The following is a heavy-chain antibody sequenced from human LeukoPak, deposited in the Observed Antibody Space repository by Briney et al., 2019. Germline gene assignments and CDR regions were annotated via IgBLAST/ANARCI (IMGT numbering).Heavy chain of an antibody. D-gene: IGHD1-26*01. Sequence: ASVKVSCKTSGYTFSRYGFSWVRQAPGQGLEWIGWIGVFNGNRNYAKSVQGRITLTADTSTNTTYMELRSLTSDDTAVYFCGRDWDWHVQFWGQGTLITVSS. CDR3: GRDWDWHVQF. J-gene: IGHJ4*02. V-gene: IGHV1-18*01. CDR2: IGVFNGNR. CDR1: GYTFSRYG.